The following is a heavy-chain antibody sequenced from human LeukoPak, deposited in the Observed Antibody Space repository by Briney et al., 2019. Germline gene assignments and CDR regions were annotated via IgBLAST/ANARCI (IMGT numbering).Heavy chain of an antibody. D-gene: IGHD6-19*01. CDR2: IIPIFGTA. Sequence: SVKVSCKASGGTFSSYAISWVRQAPGQGLEWMGGIIPIFGTANYAQKFQGRVTITADESASTAYMELSSLRSEDTAVYYCARVQGAAVAPDYWGQGTLVTVSS. J-gene: IGHJ4*02. CDR1: GGTFSSYA. V-gene: IGHV1-69*13. CDR3: ARVQGAAVAPDY.